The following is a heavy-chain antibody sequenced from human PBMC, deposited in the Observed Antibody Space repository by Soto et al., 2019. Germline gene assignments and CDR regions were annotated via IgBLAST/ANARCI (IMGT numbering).Heavy chain of an antibody. CDR1: GFTFSSYW. CDR3: ARDRGSSGEFDY. V-gene: IGHV3-74*01. Sequence: EVQLVESGGGLVQPGGSLRLSCAASGFTFSSYWMHWVRQAPGKGLVWLSGINSDGSSTSYADPGKGRFNTSRDNAKNTLYLHKNSLRAEDTAVYYCARDRGSSGEFDYGGQGTRVTVSP. D-gene: IGHD6-25*01. J-gene: IGHJ4*02. CDR2: INSDGSST.